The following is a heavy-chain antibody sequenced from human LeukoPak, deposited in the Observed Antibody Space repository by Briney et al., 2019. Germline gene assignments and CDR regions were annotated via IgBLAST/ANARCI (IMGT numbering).Heavy chain of an antibody. D-gene: IGHD6-6*01. Sequence: GGSLRLSCAASGFTFSSYSMNWVRQAPGKGLEWVSYISSSSSTIYYADSVKGRFTISRDNAKNSLYLQMNSLRAEDTAVYYCARTLYSSYRNYNWFDPWGQGTLVTVSS. CDR3: ARTLYSSYRNYNWFDP. CDR2: ISSSSSTI. CDR1: GFTFSSYS. V-gene: IGHV3-48*01. J-gene: IGHJ5*02.